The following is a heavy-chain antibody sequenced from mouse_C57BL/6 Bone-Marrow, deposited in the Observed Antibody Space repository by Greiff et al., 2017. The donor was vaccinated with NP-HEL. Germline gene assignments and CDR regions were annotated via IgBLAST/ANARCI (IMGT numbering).Heavy chain of an antibody. D-gene: IGHD3-2*02. CDR2: IYPRSGNT. Sequence: QVQLQQSGAELARPGASVKLSCKASGYTFTSYGISWVKQRTGQGLEWIGEIYPRSGNTYYNEKFKGKATLTADKSSSTAYMELRSLTSEDSAVYFCAREAAQAPLFAYWCQGTLVTVTA. J-gene: IGHJ3*01. CDR1: GYTFTSYG. CDR3: AREAAQAPLFAY. V-gene: IGHV1-81*01.